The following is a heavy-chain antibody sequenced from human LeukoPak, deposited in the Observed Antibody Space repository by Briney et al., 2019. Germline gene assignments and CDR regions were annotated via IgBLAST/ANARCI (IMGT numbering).Heavy chain of an antibody. Sequence: GETLKISCKGSGYSFTSYWIGWVRQMPGKGLEWMGIIYPGDSDTRYSPSFQGQVTISADKSISTAYLQWSSLKASGTAMYYCARLRYEGSSGFYFDYWGQGTLVTVSS. CDR2: IYPGDSDT. D-gene: IGHD3-22*01. J-gene: IGHJ4*02. V-gene: IGHV5-51*01. CDR1: GYSFTSYW. CDR3: ARLRYEGSSGFYFDY.